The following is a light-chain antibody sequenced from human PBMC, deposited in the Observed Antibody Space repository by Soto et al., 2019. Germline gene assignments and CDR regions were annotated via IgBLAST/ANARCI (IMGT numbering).Light chain of an antibody. J-gene: IGLJ1*01. Sequence: QSVLTQPPSVSGAPGQRVTISCTGSSSNIGAGYDVHWYQQLPGTAPKLLIYGNSNRPSGVPDRLSGSKSGTSASVAITGLQVEDEADEYCQSYDSSLSGYVFGTGTKLTVL. V-gene: IGLV1-40*01. CDR2: GNS. CDR1: SSNIGAGYD. CDR3: QSYDSSLSGYV.